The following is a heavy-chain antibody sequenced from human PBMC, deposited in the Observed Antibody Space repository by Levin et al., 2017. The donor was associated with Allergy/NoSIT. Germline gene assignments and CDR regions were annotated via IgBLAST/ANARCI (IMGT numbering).Heavy chain of an antibody. D-gene: IGHD3-10*01. Sequence: QTGGSLRLSCAASGFTFSSYAMSWVRQAPGKGLEWVSAISGSGGSTYYADSVKGRFTISRDNSKNTLYLQMNSLRAEDTAVYDCAGKAADYYGSGIDYWGQGTLVTVSS. CDR3: AGKAADYYGSGIDY. V-gene: IGHV3-23*01. J-gene: IGHJ4*02. CDR2: ISGSGGST. CDR1: GFTFSSYA.